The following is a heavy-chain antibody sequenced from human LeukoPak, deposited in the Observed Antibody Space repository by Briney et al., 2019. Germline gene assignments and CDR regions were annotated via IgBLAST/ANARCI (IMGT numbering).Heavy chain of an antibody. CDR3: TREVLWFGEYGPFDY. CDR2: IRSKAYGGTT. Sequence: GGSLRLSCTASGFTFGDYAMSWVRRAPGKGLEWVGFIRSKAYGGTTEYAASVKGRFTISRDDSKSIAYLQMNSLKTEDTAVYYCTREVLWFGEYGPFDYWGQGTLVTVSS. D-gene: IGHD3-10*01. J-gene: IGHJ4*02. V-gene: IGHV3-49*04. CDR1: GFTFGDYA.